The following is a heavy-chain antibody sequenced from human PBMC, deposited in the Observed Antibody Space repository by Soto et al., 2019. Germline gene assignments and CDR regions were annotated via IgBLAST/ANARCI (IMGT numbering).Heavy chain of an antibody. Sequence: QVQLQQWGAGLLKSSETLSLTCAVYGGSFSGYYWSWIRQPPGKGLEWIGEIDHGGSPYFSPSLKSRVTISIDTSKNQFSLHLRSVTGADTAVYYCARRRSDSSGWGVRYYYAMDVWGQGTTVTVSS. CDR1: GGSFSGYY. J-gene: IGHJ6*02. V-gene: IGHV4-34*02. D-gene: IGHD6-19*01. CDR2: IDHGGSP. CDR3: ARRRSDSSGWGVRYYYAMDV.